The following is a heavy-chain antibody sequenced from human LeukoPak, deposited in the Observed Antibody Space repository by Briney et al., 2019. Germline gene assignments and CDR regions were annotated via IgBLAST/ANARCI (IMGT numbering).Heavy chain of an antibody. CDR3: ASIDIAAAGTEGYYYYMDV. CDR2: IIPIFGTA. CDR1: GGTFSSYA. J-gene: IGHJ6*03. V-gene: IGHV1-69*06. D-gene: IGHD6-13*01. Sequence: GSSVKVSCKASGGTFSSYAISWVRQAPGQGLEWMGGIIPIFGTANYAQKFQGRVTITADKSTSTAYMELSSLRSEDTAVYYCASIDIAAAGTEGYYYYMDVWGKGTTVTVSS.